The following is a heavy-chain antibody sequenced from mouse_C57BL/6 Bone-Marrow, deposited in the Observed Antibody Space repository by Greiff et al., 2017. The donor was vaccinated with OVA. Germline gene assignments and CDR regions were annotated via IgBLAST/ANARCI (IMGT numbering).Heavy chain of an antibody. V-gene: IGHV2-5*01. D-gene: IGHD1-1*01. CDR3: AAFTTVDEGDAMDY. CDR1: GFSLTSYG. CDR2: IWRGGST. Sequence: VHLVESGPGLVQPSQSLSITCTVSGFSLTSYGVHWVRQSPGKGLEWLGVIWRGGSTDYNAAFMSRLSITKDNSKSQVFFKMNSLQADDTAIYYCAAFTTVDEGDAMDYWGQGTSVTVSS. J-gene: IGHJ4*01.